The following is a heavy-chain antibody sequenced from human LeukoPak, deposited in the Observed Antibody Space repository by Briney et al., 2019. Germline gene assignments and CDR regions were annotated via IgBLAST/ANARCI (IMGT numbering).Heavy chain of an antibody. CDR3: ARWSSFLGYYH. CDR2: INHSGST. Sequence: PSETLSLTCAVYGGSLSGYYWSWIRQPPGKGLEWIGEINHSGSTNYNPSLKSRVTISVDTSKNQFSLKLSSVTAADTAVYYCARWSSFLGYYHWGQGTLVTVSS. V-gene: IGHV4-34*01. CDR1: GGSLSGYY. D-gene: IGHD3-3*01. J-gene: IGHJ4*02.